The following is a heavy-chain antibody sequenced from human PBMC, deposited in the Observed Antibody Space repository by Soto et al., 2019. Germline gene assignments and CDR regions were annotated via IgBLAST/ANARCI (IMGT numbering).Heavy chain of an antibody. D-gene: IGHD2-15*01. CDR3: ARDQGDCSGGSCYSRWFDP. CDR2: IIPIFGTA. Sequence: ASVKVSCKASGGTFSSYAISWVRQAPGQGLEWMGGIIPIFGTANYAQKFQGRVTITADESTSTAYMELSSLRSEDTAVYYCARDQGDCSGGSCYSRWFDPWGQGTLLTVSS. V-gene: IGHV1-69*13. J-gene: IGHJ5*02. CDR1: GGTFSSYA.